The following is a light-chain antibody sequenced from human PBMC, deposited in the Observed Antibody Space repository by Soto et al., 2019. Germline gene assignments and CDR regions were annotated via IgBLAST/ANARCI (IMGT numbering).Light chain of an antibody. J-gene: IGKJ5*01. CDR3: QQADTFPIT. CDR2: AAS. V-gene: IGKV1-39*01. CDR1: QTIATF. Sequence: DIQMTQSPSSLSASVGDRVIITCRASQTIATFLNWYQQKPGKAPKLLIYAASSLQSGVPSRFSGSGFGTDFTLTISSLQPEDSAIYYCQQADTFPITFGQGTRLEI.